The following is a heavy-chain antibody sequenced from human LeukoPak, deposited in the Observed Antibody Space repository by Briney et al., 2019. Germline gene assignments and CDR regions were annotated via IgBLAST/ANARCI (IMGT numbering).Heavy chain of an antibody. CDR1: GGSFSGYY. D-gene: IGHD2/OR15-2a*01. CDR2: INHSGST. V-gene: IGHV4-34*01. CDR3: ARMNKGYYYYGMDV. Sequence: SETLSLTCAVYGGSFSGYYWSWIRQPPGKGLEWIGEINHSGSTNYNPSLKSRVTISVDRSKNQFSLKLSSVTAADTAVYYCARMNKGYYYYGMDVWGQGTTVTVSS. J-gene: IGHJ6*02.